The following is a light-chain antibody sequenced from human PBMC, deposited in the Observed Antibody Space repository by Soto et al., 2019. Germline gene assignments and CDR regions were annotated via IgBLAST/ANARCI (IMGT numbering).Light chain of an antibody. CDR2: AAS. CDR1: QDIRND. V-gene: IGKV1-6*01. J-gene: IGKJ3*01. CDR3: LQGYNFPHT. Sequence: AIQMTQSPSSLSASVGDRVTITCRASQDIRNDLGWYQQKPGKAPNLLIYAASTLQIGVPSRFSGSGSGTDFTLTISRLQPEDVATYYCLQGYNFPHTFGPGTKVDIK.